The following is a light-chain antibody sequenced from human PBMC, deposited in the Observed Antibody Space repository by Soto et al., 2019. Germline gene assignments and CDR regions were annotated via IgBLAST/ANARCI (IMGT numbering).Light chain of an antibody. CDR2: WAS. V-gene: IGKV4-1*01. J-gene: IGKJ4*01. CDR3: QQYYGAPLT. CDR1: QSLLYSLNNKNY. Sequence: DIVMTQSPDSLAVSLGERATINCKSSQSLLYSLNNKNYLAWYQQKPGQPPKLLIHWASTREYGVPDRFTGSGSGTDFTLTISSLQAEDVAVYYCQQYYGAPLTFGGGNKVEIK.